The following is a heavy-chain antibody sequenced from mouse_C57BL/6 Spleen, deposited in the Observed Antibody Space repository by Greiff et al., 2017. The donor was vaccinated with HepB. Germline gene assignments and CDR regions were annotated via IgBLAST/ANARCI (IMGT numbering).Heavy chain of an antibody. CDR3: SREGLTGPRGDYFDY. J-gene: IGHJ2*01. Sequence: QVQLQQSGAELMKPGASVKLSCKATGYTFTGYWIEWVKQRHGHGLEWIGEILPGSGSTNYNEKFKGKATFTADTSSNTAYMQLSSLTTEDSAIYYCSREGLTGPRGDYFDYWGQVTTLTVSS. D-gene: IGHD4-1*01. CDR2: ILPGSGST. CDR1: GYTFTGYW. V-gene: IGHV1-9*01.